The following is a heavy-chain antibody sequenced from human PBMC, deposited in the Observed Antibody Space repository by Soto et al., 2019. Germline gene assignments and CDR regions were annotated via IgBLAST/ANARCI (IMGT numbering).Heavy chain of an antibody. CDR3: ARGPAGDCCDY. Sequence: ASVKVSCQASGYTFTSYAMHWVRQAPGQGLEWMGIINPSGGSTSYAQKFQGRVTMTRDTSTSTVYMELSSLRSEDTAVYYCARGPAGDCCDYWGQGTLVTVSS. V-gene: IGHV1-46*03. CDR1: GYTFTSYA. D-gene: IGHD4-17*01. CDR2: INPSGGST. J-gene: IGHJ4*02.